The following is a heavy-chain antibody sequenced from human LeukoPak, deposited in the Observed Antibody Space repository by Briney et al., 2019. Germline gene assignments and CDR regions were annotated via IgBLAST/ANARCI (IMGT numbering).Heavy chain of an antibody. CDR3: ARAPRVIRYSSSYWFDP. Sequence: SETLSLTCTVSGGSISSYYWSWIRQPPGKGLEWIGYIYYSGSTNYNPSLKSRVTISVSTSKNQFSLKLSSVTAADTAVYYCARAPRVIRYSSSYWFDPWGQGTLVTVSS. V-gene: IGHV4-59*12. CDR2: IYYSGST. CDR1: GGSISSYY. D-gene: IGHD6-6*01. J-gene: IGHJ5*02.